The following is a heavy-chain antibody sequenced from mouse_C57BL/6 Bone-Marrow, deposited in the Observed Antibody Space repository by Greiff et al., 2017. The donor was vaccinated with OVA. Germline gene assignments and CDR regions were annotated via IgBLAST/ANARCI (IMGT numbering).Heavy chain of an antibody. J-gene: IGHJ4*01. CDR1: GYSITSGYY. Sequence: DVQLQESGPGLVKPSQSLSLTCSVTGYSITSGYYWNWIRQFPGNKLEWMGYISYDGSNNYNPSLKNRISITRDTSKNQFFLKLNSVTTEDTATYYCARSPYDYDAMDYWGQGTSVTVSS. V-gene: IGHV3-6*01. CDR2: ISYDGSN. CDR3: ARSPYDYDAMDY.